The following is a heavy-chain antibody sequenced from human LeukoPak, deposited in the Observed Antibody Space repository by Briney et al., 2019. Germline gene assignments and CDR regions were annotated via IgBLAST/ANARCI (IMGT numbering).Heavy chain of an antibody. D-gene: IGHD2-2*01. Sequence: NPSETLSLPCTVSCVPISRYFWRWLRQPPGKGLAWMGYIYYSGCTNYNPPLKSRVTISVDSSKNQFSLKLSSVTAADTAVYYCARAPTLFYCSSTSCLEDGMDVWGQGTTVTVSS. J-gene: IGHJ6*02. CDR1: CVPISRYF. V-gene: IGHV4-59*01. CDR2: IYYSGCT. CDR3: ARAPTLFYCSSTSCLEDGMDV.